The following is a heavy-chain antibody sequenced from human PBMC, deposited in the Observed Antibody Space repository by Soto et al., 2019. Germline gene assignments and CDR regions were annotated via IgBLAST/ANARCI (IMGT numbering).Heavy chain of an antibody. D-gene: IGHD6-6*01. CDR2: ISYDGSNK. J-gene: IGHJ4*02. CDR3: AKDPQHSSSSSRGVDY. Sequence: PGGSLRLSCAASGFTFSSYGMHWVRQAPGKGLEWVAVISYDGSNKYYADSVKGRFTISRDNSKNTLYLQMDSLRAEDTAVYYCAKDPQHSSSSSRGVDYWGQGTLVTVSS. CDR1: GFTFSSYG. V-gene: IGHV3-30*18.